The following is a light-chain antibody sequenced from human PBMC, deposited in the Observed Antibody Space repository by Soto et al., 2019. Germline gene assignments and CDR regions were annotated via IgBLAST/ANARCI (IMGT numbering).Light chain of an antibody. J-gene: IGLJ1*01. CDR2: TNN. CDR3: AAWDGSLNVYV. Sequence: QSVLTQPPSASGTPGQRVTISCSGSSSSIGSNSVNWYQQLPRTAPKVRIYTNNQRPSGVPDRFSGSKSGTSASLAISGLQSEDEADSYCAAWDGSLNVYVFGTGTKVTVL. CDR1: SSSIGSNS. V-gene: IGLV1-44*01.